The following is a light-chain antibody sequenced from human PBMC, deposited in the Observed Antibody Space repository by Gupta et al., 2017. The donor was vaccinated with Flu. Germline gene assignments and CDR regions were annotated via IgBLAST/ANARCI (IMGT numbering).Light chain of an antibody. Sequence: TQSPSSLSASVGDRVTITCHASQDITTYLNWYQQKPGKVPKLLICDASRLGPGVPSRFSGSGYGTDFSFTINSLLPEDIGTYYCQQYPGTFGQGTKLEIK. V-gene: IGKV1-33*01. J-gene: IGKJ2*02. CDR3: QQYPGT. CDR1: QDITTY. CDR2: DAS.